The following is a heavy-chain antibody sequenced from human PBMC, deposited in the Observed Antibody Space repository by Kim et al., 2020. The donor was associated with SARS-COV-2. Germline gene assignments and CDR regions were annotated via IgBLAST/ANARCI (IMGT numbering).Heavy chain of an antibody. V-gene: IGHV4-39*01. Sequence: SETLSLTCTVSGGSISSSSYYWGWIRQPPGKGLEWIGSIYYSGSTYYNPSLKSRVTISVDTSKNQFSLKLSSVTAADTAVYYCARHGGRWLQFNYYYGMDVWGQGTTVTVSS. CDR1: GGSISSSSYY. CDR3: ARHGGRWLQFNYYYGMDV. CDR2: IYYSGST. J-gene: IGHJ6*02. D-gene: IGHD5-12*01.